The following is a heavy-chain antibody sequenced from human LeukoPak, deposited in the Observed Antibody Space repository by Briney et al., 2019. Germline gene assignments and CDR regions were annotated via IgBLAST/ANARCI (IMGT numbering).Heavy chain of an antibody. CDR3: ASAQPGIAAAGSNYYYYGMDV. J-gene: IGHJ6*02. Sequence: PGGSLRLSCAASGFTFGTYAMSWVRQAPGKGLEWVSGISGSGGGTYYADSVKGRFTISRDNSKNTLYLQMNSLRAEDTAVYYCASAQPGIAAAGSNYYYYGMDVWGQGTTVTVSS. CDR2: ISGSGGGT. V-gene: IGHV3-23*01. D-gene: IGHD6-13*01. CDR1: GFTFGTYA.